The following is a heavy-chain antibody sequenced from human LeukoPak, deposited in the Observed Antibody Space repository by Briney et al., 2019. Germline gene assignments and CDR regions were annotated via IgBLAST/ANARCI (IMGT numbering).Heavy chain of an antibody. CDR2: ISSKGDNT. CDR3: ARPSTSGWYPPFF. V-gene: IGHV3-64*01. D-gene: IGHD6-19*01. Sequence: GGSLRLSCAASGFTFSTYAMHWVRQAPGKGLEYVSAISSKGDNTYYANSVKGRFTISRDNSKNTLYLQMDSLRAEDMAIHYCARPSTSGWYPPFFWGQGTLVTVSS. J-gene: IGHJ4*02. CDR1: GFTFSTYA.